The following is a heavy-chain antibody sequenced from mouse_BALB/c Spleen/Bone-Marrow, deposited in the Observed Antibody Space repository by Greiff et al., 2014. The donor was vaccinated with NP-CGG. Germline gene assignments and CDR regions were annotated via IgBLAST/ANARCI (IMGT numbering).Heavy chain of an antibody. Sequence: VQRVESGAELVRPGSSVKISCKASGYAFSSYWMNWVKQRPGQGLEWIGQIYPGDGDTNYNGKFKGKATLTADKSSSTAYMQLSSLTSEDSAVYFCARLDGYYPYYAMDYWGQGTPVTVSS. V-gene: IGHV1-80*01. CDR2: IYPGDGDT. J-gene: IGHJ4*01. CDR1: GYAFSSYW. D-gene: IGHD2-3*01. CDR3: ARLDGYYPYYAMDY.